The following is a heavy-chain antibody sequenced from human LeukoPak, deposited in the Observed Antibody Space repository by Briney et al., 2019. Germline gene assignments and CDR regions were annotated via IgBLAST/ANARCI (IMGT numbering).Heavy chain of an antibody. CDR1: GGSISSGGYY. J-gene: IGHJ4*02. CDR2: IYYSGST. CDR3: ARDRGLTTSGGVGFDY. V-gene: IGHV4-61*08. Sequence: SQTLSLTCTVSGGSISSGGYYWSWIRQPPGKGLEWIGYIYYSGSTNYNPSLKSRVTISVDTSKNQFSLKLSSVTAADTAVYYCARDRGLTTSGGVGFDYWGQGTLVTVSS. D-gene: IGHD4/OR15-4a*01.